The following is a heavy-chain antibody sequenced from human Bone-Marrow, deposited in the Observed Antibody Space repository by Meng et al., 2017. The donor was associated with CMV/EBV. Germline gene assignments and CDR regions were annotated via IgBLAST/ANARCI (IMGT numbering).Heavy chain of an antibody. Sequence: SVKVSCKASGYSFTNYGISWVRQAPGQGLEWMGGIIPIFGTANYAQKFQGRVTITTDESTSTAYMELSSLRSEDTAVYYCARESNYIVPILSNYYYYGMYVWGQGTTVTVSS. V-gene: IGHV1-69*05. J-gene: IGHJ6*02. CDR1: GYSFTNYG. CDR2: IIPIFGTA. D-gene: IGHD1-7*01. CDR3: ARESNYIVPILSNYYYYGMYV.